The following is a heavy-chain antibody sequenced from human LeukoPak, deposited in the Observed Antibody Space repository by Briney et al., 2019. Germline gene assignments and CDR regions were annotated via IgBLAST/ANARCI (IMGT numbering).Heavy chain of an antibody. CDR2: VYYSGST. V-gene: IGHV4-59*01. J-gene: IGHJ5*02. Sequence: SETLSLTCTVSGGSISSYYWSWIRQPPGKGLEWIGYVYYSGSTNSNPSLKSRVTISVDTSKNQFSLKVSSVSAADTAIYYCARGYNWFDPWGQGTLVTVSS. CDR3: ARGYNWFDP. CDR1: GGSISSYY.